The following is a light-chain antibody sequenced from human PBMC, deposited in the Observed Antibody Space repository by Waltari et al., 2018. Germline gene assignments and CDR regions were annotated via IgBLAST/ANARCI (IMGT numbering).Light chain of an antibody. Sequence: EIVMTQSPGTLSVSPGERATLSCRASQSVRSNFAWYQQKPGQAPRLIIYGAVTRGTDVPARFSASGSGTEFTLTISSVQSEDFAVYYCQHYNNWPSTFGQGTKLEI. V-gene: IGKV3-15*01. J-gene: IGKJ2*01. CDR3: QHYNNWPST. CDR1: QSVRSN. CDR2: GAV.